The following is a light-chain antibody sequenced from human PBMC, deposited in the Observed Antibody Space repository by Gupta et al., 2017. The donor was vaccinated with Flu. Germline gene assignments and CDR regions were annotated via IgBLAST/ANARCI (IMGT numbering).Light chain of an antibody. CDR2: LGS. CDR3: MQALQTPIT. CDR1: QSLLHSNGYNY. Sequence: DLVMTQSLLSLSVTPGEPASISCRSSQSLLHSNGYNYLDWYLQKPGQSPQLLIYLGSNRASGVPDRFSGSGSGTDFTLKISRVEAEDVGVYYCMQALQTPITFGQGTRLEIK. V-gene: IGKV2-28*01. J-gene: IGKJ5*01.